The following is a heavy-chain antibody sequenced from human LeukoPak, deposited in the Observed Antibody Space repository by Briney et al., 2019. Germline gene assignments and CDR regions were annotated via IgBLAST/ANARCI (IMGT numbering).Heavy chain of an antibody. CDR1: GGSFSGYY. CDR3: ARHGSAIVVVPAATRRWFDP. D-gene: IGHD2-2*01. V-gene: IGHV4-34*01. Sequence: SETLSLTCAVYGGSFSGYYWSWIRQPPGKGLKWIGEINHSGSTNYNPSLKSRVTISVDTSKNQFSLKLSSVTAADTAVYYCARHGSAIVVVPAATRRWFDPWGQGTLVTVSS. J-gene: IGHJ5*02. CDR2: INHSGST.